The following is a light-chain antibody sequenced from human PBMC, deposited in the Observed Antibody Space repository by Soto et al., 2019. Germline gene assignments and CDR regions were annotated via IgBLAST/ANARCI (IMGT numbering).Light chain of an antibody. J-gene: IGLJ2*01. CDR3: CSYTGSFTLV. CDR2: DVS. CDR1: SSDVGGYNY. V-gene: IGLV2-11*01. Sequence: QSALTQPRSVSASPGQSVTISCTGTSSDVGGYNYVSWYQQHPGKAPKLMIYDVSKRPSGVPDRFSGSKSGNTASLTISGLQADDEADYYCCSYTGSFTLVFGGGTKLTVL.